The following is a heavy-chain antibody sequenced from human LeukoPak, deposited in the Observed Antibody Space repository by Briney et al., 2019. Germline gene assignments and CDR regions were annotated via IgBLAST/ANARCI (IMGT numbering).Heavy chain of an antibody. Sequence: GGSLRLSCAASGFTFTTYGMHWVRQAPGKGLEWVAFMRFDGSNRYYADSVKGRFTISRDNSKNTLYLQMKSLRAEDTAVYYCAKGGGYEAQYYYYYLDVWGKGTTVTISS. J-gene: IGHJ6*03. V-gene: IGHV3-30*02. D-gene: IGHD5-12*01. CDR1: GFTFTTYG. CDR2: MRFDGSNR. CDR3: AKGGGYEAQYYYYYLDV.